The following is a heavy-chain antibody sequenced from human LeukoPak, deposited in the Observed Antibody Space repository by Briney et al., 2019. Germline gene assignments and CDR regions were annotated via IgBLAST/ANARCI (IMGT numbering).Heavy chain of an antibody. V-gene: IGHV4-34*01. CDR3: ARSRTYDSSGYWFGNAFDI. CDR2: INHSGST. J-gene: IGHJ3*02. Sequence: SEALSLTCAVYGGSFSGYYWSWIRQPPGKGLEWIGEINHSGSTNYNPSLKSRVTISVDTSKNQFSLKLSSVTAADTAVYYCARSRTYDSSGYWFGNAFDIWGQGTMVTVSS. D-gene: IGHD3-22*01. CDR1: GGSFSGYY.